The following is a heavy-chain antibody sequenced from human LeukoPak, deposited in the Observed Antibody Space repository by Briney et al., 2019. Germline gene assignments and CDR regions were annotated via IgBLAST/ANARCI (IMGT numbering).Heavy chain of an antibody. V-gene: IGHV4-39*01. J-gene: IGHJ3*02. CDR1: DGSISSSLYY. CDR2: IYYSGST. CDR3: ARRGAGGRAFDI. Sequence: PSETLSLTCTVSDGSISSSLYYWGWIRQPPGKGLEWIGIIYYSGSTYYNPSLKSRVTISVETSKNQVSLRLSSVTAADTAVYYCARRGAGGRAFDIWGQGTMVTVSS. D-gene: IGHD6-19*01.